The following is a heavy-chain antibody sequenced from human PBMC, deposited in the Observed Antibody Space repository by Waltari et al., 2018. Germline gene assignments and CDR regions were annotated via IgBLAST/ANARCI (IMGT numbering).Heavy chain of an antibody. CDR2: ISYDGSNK. J-gene: IGHJ4*02. CDR1: GFTFSSYA. D-gene: IGHD6-13*01. V-gene: IGHV3-30-3*01. CDR3: ARDSPYSSSWYYFDY. Sequence: QVQLVESGGGVVQPGRSLRLSCAASGFTFSSYAMHWVRQAPGKGLEWVAVISYDGSNKYDADSVKGRFTISRDNSKNTLYLQMNSLRAEDTAVYYCARDSPYSSSWYYFDYWGQGTLVTVSS.